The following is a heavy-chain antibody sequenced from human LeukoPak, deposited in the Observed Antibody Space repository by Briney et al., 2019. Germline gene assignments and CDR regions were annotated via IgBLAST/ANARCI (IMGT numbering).Heavy chain of an antibody. Sequence: PSETLSLTCTVSGGSISRTNYYWGWIRQPPGKGLEWIGEINHSGSTNYNPSLKSRVTISVDTSKNQFSLKLSSVTAADTAVYYCARARVGSYFDYWGQGTLVTVSS. D-gene: IGHD2-15*01. CDR2: INHSGST. CDR3: ARARVGSYFDY. J-gene: IGHJ4*02. V-gene: IGHV4-39*07. CDR1: GGSISRTNYY.